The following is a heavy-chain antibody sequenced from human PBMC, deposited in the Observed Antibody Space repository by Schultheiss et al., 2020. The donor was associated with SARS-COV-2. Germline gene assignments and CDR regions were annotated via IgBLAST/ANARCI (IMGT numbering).Heavy chain of an antibody. D-gene: IGHD3-22*01. CDR2: ISGSGGST. CDR1: GFTFSSYG. V-gene: IGHV3-23*01. CDR3: AKTQAVTMIVVVPFDY. J-gene: IGHJ4*02. Sequence: GESLKISCAASGFTFSSYGMHWVRQAPGKGLEWVSAISGSGGSTYYADSVKGRFTISRDNSKNTLYLQMNSLRAEDTAVYYCAKTQAVTMIVVVPFDYWGQGTLVTVSS.